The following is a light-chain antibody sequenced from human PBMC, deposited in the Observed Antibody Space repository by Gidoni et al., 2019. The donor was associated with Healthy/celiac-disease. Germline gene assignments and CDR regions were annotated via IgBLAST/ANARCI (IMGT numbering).Light chain of an antibody. V-gene: IGKV1-5*01. CDR2: DAS. CDR3: QQYNSSPYT. CDR1: QSISSW. Sequence: IQMTQSPSTLSASVGDRVTITCRASQSISSWLAWYQQKPGKAPKLLIYDASSLESGVPSRFSGSGSGTEFTLTISSLQPDDFATYYCQQYNSSPYTFGQXTKLEIK. J-gene: IGKJ2*01.